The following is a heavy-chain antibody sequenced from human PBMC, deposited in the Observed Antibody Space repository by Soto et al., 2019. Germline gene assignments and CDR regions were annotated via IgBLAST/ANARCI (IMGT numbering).Heavy chain of an antibody. CDR2: IYYSGST. V-gene: IGHV4-39*01. CDR1: GGSMCNSSDY. D-gene: IGHD6-19*01. CDR3: ARLIAVAGNYFDY. J-gene: IGHJ4*02. Sequence: LQPLSVKWXVSGGSMCNSSDYGGWIRQPPGKGLEWIGSIYYSGSTYYNPSLKSRVTISVDTSKNQFSLKLSSVTAADTAVYYCARLIAVAGNYFDYWGQGTLVTVSS.